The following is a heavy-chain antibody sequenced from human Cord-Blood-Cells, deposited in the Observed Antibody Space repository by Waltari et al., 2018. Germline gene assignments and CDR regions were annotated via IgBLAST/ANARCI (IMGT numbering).Heavy chain of an antibody. Sequence: EVQLVESGGGLIQPGGSLRLSCAAPGFTVSSNHMTWSRQAPGKGLEWVSVIYSGGSTYYADSVKGRFTISRDNSKNTLYLQMNSLRAEDTAVYYCARAEFSSGWYFDYWGQGTLVTVSS. V-gene: IGHV3-53*01. CDR3: ARAEFSSGWYFDY. CDR1: GFTVSSNH. CDR2: IYSGGST. D-gene: IGHD6-19*01. J-gene: IGHJ4*02.